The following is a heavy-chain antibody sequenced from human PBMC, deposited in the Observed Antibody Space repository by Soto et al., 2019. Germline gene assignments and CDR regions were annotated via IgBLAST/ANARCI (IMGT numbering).Heavy chain of an antibody. D-gene: IGHD2-15*01. CDR1: GGSITSGGSF. CDR2: IGYSGAT. J-gene: IGHJ5*02. CDR3: ARGGASSKWFAP. V-gene: IGHV4-31*03. Sequence: PSETLSLTCTVSGGSITSGGSFWSWIRQHPGKGPEWIAFIGYSGATSYNPSLASRVTISADTYKSQFSLNLRSVTAADTAVYYCARGGASSKWFAPWGQGSLV.